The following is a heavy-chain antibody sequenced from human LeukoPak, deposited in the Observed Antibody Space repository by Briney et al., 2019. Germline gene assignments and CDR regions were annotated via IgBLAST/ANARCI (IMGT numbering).Heavy chain of an antibody. Sequence: SETLSLTCTLSGGSISTYYWSWIRQPPGKGLEWIAYIYYSGSTDYNPSLKSRVTISVDTSKNQFSLKLSSVTAADTAVYYCARQTMTTADAFDIWGQGTMVTVSS. D-gene: IGHD4-17*01. CDR1: GGSISTYY. CDR2: IYYSGST. CDR3: ARQTMTTADAFDI. V-gene: IGHV4-59*08. J-gene: IGHJ3*02.